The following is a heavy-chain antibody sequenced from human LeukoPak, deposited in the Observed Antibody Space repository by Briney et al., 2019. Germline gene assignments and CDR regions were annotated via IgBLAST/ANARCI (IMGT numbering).Heavy chain of an antibody. Sequence: GASVKVSCKASGYTFTSYDINWVRQAAGQGLEWMGWMNPNSGSTAYAQKFQGRVTMTRDTSISTAYMELRSLRSDDTAVYYCARTSLDGYYYDSSGYLDYWGQGTLVTVSS. CDR3: ARTSLDGYYYDSSGYLDY. CDR1: GYTFTSYD. CDR2: MNPNSGST. V-gene: IGHV1-8*02. D-gene: IGHD3-22*01. J-gene: IGHJ4*02.